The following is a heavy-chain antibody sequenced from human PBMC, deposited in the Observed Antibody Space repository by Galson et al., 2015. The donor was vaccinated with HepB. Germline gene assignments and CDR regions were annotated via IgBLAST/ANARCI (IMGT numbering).Heavy chain of an antibody. CDR1: GFSLSTSGVG. V-gene: IGHV2-5*01. CDR3: AHSRSSVLRYFDWSPGDFDY. J-gene: IGHJ4*02. Sequence: PALVKPTQTLTLTCTFSGFSLSTSGVGVGWIRQPPGKALEWLALIYWNDDKRYSPSLKSRLTITKDTSKNQVVLTMTNIDPVDTATYYCAHSRSSVLRYFDWSPGDFDYWGQGTLVTVSS. D-gene: IGHD3-9*01. CDR2: IYWNDDK.